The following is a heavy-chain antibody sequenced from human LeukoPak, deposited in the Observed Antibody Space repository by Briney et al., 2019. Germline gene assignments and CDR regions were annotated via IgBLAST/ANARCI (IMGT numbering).Heavy chain of an antibody. J-gene: IGHJ4*02. V-gene: IGHV3-23*01. CDR3: AKEHPNTVKASDY. D-gene: IGHD4-17*01. CDR2: ITGSGGMT. Sequence: GSLXXSCAASGFDFNSSGMHWVRQAPGKGLEWVSAITGSGGMTYYADAVKGRFTVSRDNSGDTLFLQMNSLRVEDTAIYYCAKEHPNTVKASDYWGPGTLVTVSS. CDR1: GFDFNSSG.